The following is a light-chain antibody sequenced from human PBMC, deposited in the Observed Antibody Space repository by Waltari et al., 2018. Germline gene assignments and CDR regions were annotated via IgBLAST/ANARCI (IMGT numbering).Light chain of an antibody. CDR3: SSYSGNDLVI. CDR1: NSDVGSYNY. J-gene: IGLJ2*01. Sequence: QSALTQPASVSGSPGQSITISCTGTNSDVGSYNYVSWYQQHPGKAPKLIIYEVTNRPSGLSTRFSGSKSGNTASLSITELQAEDRAVYSCSSYSGNDLVIFGRGTKLTVL. CDR2: EVT. V-gene: IGLV2-14*01.